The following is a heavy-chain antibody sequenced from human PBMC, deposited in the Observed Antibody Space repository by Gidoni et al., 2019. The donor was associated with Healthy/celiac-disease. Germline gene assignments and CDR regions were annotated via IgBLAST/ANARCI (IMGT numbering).Heavy chain of an antibody. D-gene: IGHD6-19*01. V-gene: IGHV3-23*01. J-gene: IGHJ4*02. Sequence: EVQLLESGGGLVQSEGFLRLVCAASGLTFSSYAMCWVRQAPGKWLEWVSAMSGSGGSTFYADSLKGRFTISRDNSKNTLYLQMNSLRAEDTAVDYCAKGADSSGYPSPSDYWGQGTLVTVSS. CDR1: GLTFSSYA. CDR3: AKGADSSGYPSPSDY. CDR2: MSGSGGST.